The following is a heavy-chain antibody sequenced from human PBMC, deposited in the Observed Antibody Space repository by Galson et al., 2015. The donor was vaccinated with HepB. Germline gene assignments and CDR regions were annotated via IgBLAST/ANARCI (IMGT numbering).Heavy chain of an antibody. CDR2: INHSGST. CDR1: GGSFSGYY. J-gene: IGHJ4*02. Sequence: ETLSLTCAVYGGSFSGYYWSWIRQPPGKGLEWIGEINHSGSTNYNPSLKSRVTISVDTSKNQFSLKLSSVTAADTAVYYCARVSPLRIAGFDYWGQGTLVTVSS. D-gene: IGHD6-13*01. V-gene: IGHV4-34*01. CDR3: ARVSPLRIAGFDY.